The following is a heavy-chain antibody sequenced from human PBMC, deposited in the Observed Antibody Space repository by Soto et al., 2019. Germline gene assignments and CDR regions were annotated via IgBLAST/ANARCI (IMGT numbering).Heavy chain of an antibody. CDR2: IITLFGTA. Sequence: VQLMQSGAEVKQPGSSVKVSCKASGGTFSSHSINWVRQAPGQGLQWMGGIITLFGTANYAQNFQGRVTNTADQSTSTADMERNSLRSDDTAVYYWAREVGYGDFSAALLDWGQGTLVTVSS. CDR3: AREVGYGDFSAALLD. D-gene: IGHD4-17*01. V-gene: IGHV1-69*01. J-gene: IGHJ4*02. CDR1: GGTFSSHS.